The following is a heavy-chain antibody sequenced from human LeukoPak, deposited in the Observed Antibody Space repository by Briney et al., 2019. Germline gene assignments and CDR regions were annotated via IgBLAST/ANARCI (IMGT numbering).Heavy chain of an antibody. CDR2: ISSSSSII. CDR1: GFTFSSYS. D-gene: IGHD2-2*01. V-gene: IGHV3-48*01. CDR3: ARDPHRYCSSTSCYYYYYGMDV. J-gene: IGHJ6*02. Sequence: RGSLRLSCAASGFTFSSYSMNWVRQAPGKGLEWVSYISSSSSIIYYADSVKGRFTISRDNAKNSLYLQMNSLRAEDTAVYYCARDPHRYCSSTSCYYYYYGMDVWGQGTTVTVSS.